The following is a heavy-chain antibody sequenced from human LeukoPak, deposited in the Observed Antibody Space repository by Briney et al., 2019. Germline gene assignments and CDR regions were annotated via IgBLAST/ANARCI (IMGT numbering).Heavy chain of an antibody. V-gene: IGHV3-30-3*01. J-gene: IGHJ5*02. D-gene: IGHD3-10*01. CDR1: GFTFSSYA. CDR2: ISYDGSNK. CDR3: ARGGLEWFGELSNWFDP. Sequence: GGSLRLSCAASGFTFSSYAMHWVRQAPGKGLEWVAVISYDGSNKYYADSVKGRFTISRDNSKNTLYLQMNSLRAEDTAVYYCARGGLEWFGELSNWFDPWGQGTLVTVSS.